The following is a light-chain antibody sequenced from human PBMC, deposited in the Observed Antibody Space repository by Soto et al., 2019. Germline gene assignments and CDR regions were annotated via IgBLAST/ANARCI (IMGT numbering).Light chain of an antibody. Sequence: DIQMTQSPSTLSGSVGDRVTLTCRASQTISSWLAWYQQKPGKAPKLLIYKASTLKSGVPSRFSGSGSVTEFTLTISSLQPDDFATYYCQHYNSYSEAFGQVTKVELK. CDR2: KAS. CDR3: QHYNSYSEA. J-gene: IGKJ1*01. CDR1: QTISSW. V-gene: IGKV1-5*03.